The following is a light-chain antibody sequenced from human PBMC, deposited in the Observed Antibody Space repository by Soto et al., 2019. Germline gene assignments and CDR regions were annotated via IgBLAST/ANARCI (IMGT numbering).Light chain of an antibody. Sequence: EIVVTQSPGTLRLSPGERATLSCRASHSVSSSSLTWYQQRPGQPPTLLIYRAPRRATGIPDRFSAIGSGTDFTLTISRREPEDFEVYYCQQYGSSPPYTCGQGTKLEI. CDR1: HSVSSSS. CDR3: QQYGSSPPYT. CDR2: RAP. V-gene: IGKV3-20*01. J-gene: IGKJ2*01.